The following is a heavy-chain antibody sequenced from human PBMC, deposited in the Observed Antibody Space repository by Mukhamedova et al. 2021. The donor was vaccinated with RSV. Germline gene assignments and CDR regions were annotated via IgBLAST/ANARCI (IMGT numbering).Heavy chain of an antibody. CDR3: ARLMSGNWGDGVDV. V-gene: IGHV5-51*01. CDR2: IYPGNSEA. J-gene: IGHJ6*02. Sequence: GKGLEWMGIIYPGNSEARYSPSFQDQVTFSVDKSVTTAYLQWSSLKASDTAMYYCARLMSGNWGDGVDVWGQGTTATVTS. D-gene: IGHD3-16*01.